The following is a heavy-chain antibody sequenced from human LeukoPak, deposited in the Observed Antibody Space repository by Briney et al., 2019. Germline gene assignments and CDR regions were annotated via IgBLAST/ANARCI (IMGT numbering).Heavy chain of an antibody. CDR1: GFTFSSYW. CDR2: INSDGSST. Sequence: GGSLRLSCATSGFTFSSYWMYWVRQAPGKGLVWVSRINSDGSSTSYADSVKGRFTISRDNAKNTLYVQMNSLRAGDTAVYYCAGSLFSNWYFDLWGRGTLVTVSS. V-gene: IGHV3-74*01. CDR3: AGSLFSNWYFDL. D-gene: IGHD3-10*02. J-gene: IGHJ2*01.